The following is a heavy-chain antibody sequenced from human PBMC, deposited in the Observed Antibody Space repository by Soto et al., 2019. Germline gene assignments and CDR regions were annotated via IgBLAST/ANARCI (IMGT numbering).Heavy chain of an antibody. J-gene: IGHJ4*02. CDR3: AREPATAKPEGVDF. V-gene: IGHV1-2*02. D-gene: IGHD1-1*01. Sequence: ASVKVSCKASGYTFSDYYIHWVRQAPGQGLEWMGWINPNSGGTKYAPKFQGGVTMTRDTSITTAYMELSRLRSGDTAVCYCAREPATAKPEGVDFWGQGSLLTVYS. CDR1: GYTFSDYY. CDR2: INPNSGGT.